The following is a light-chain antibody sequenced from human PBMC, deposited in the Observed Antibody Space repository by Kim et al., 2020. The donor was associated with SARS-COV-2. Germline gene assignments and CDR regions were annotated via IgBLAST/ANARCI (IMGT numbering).Light chain of an antibody. CDR3: QQYGSSPRYT. Sequence: EIVLTQSPGTLSLSPGERATLSCRASQSVSSGYLAWYQQKPCQAPRLLIYGASRRATGIPDRFSGGGSGTDFTLTISRLEPEDFAVYYCQQYGSSPRYTFGQGTKLEI. CDR2: GAS. CDR1: QSVSSGY. V-gene: IGKV3-20*01. J-gene: IGKJ2*01.